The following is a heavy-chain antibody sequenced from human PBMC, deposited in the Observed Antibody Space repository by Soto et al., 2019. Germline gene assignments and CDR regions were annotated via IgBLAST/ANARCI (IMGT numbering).Heavy chain of an antibody. D-gene: IGHD3-9*01. CDR1: GGSFSTYY. CDR2: INHSGSN. V-gene: IGHV4-34*01. CDR3: ARGGSNDWQVAFDI. Sequence: QLQQWGAGLLKPSETLSLTCVVSGGSFSTYYYNWIRQSPGKGLEWIGEINHSGSNNYSPSLQSRVTMSLDTSKNQFSLKLISVTAADTAVYYCARGGSNDWQVAFDIWGQGTMVTVSS. J-gene: IGHJ3*02.